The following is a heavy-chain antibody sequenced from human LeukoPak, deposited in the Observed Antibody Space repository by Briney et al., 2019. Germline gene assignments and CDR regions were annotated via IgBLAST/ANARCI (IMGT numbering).Heavy chain of an antibody. V-gene: IGHV4-39*07. D-gene: IGHD6-13*01. CDR2: MYFSGSP. J-gene: IGHJ4*02. CDR3: ARDQYTTAWYLGY. Sequence: SETLSLTCTVSGVSIRSSTYFWGWIRQPPGKGLEWIGSMYFSGSPYYNPSLKSRVTISGDTSKRQFSLKLTSVTAADTAMYYCARDQYTTAWYLGYWGQGTLVTVSS. CDR1: GVSIRSSTYF.